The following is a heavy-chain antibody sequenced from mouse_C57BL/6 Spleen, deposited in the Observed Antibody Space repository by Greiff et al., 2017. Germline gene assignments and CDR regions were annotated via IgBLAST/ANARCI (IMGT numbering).Heavy chain of an antibody. D-gene: IGHD2-1*01. CDR3: ARGNLGAMDY. CDR2: IYPGDGDT. CDR1: GYAFSSYW. Sequence: QVQLQQPGAELVQPGASVKISCKASGYAFSSYWMNWVKQRPGKGLEWIGQIYPGDGDTNYNGKFKGKATLTADKSSSTAYMQLSSLTSEDSAVYFCARGNLGAMDYWGQGTSVTVSS. V-gene: IGHV1-80*01. J-gene: IGHJ4*01.